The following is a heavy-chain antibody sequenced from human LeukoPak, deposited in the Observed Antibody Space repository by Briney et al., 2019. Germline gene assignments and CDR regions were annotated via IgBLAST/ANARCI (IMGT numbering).Heavy chain of an antibody. Sequence: SETLSLTCAVYGGSFSGYYWSWIRQPPGKGLEWIGSIYYSGSTYYNPSLKSRVTISVDTSKNQFSLKLSSVTAADTAVYYCARSGWVRGVGYWGQGTLVTASS. V-gene: IGHV4-34*01. D-gene: IGHD3-10*01. J-gene: IGHJ4*02. CDR2: IYYSGST. CDR1: GGSFSGYY. CDR3: ARSGWVRGVGY.